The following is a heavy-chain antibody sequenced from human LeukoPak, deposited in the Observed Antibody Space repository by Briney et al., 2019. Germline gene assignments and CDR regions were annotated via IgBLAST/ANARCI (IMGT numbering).Heavy chain of an antibody. Sequence: GGSLRLSCTASGFTFSSHAMSWVRQAPGKGLEWVSAISGSGGSTYYADSVKGRFSISRDNSKNTLYLQVSSLRAEDTAVYYCAKEKYYDFWSAIGYWGQGTLVTVSS. D-gene: IGHD3-3*01. V-gene: IGHV3-23*01. CDR1: GFTFSSHA. J-gene: IGHJ4*02. CDR3: AKEKYYDFWSAIGY. CDR2: ISGSGGST.